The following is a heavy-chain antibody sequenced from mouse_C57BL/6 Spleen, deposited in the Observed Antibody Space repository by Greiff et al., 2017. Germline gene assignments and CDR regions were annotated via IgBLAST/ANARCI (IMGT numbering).Heavy chain of an antibody. Sequence: QVQLQQSGAELVRPGTSVKVSCKASGYAFTNYLIEWVKQRSGQGLEWIGVINPGCGGTHYNEKFKGKATLTADKSSSTAYMQLSSLTSEDSAVYFCARSRGGYYAMDYWSQGTSVTVSS. CDR1: GYAFTNYL. J-gene: IGHJ4*01. CDR2: INPGCGGT. V-gene: IGHV1-54*01. CDR3: ARSRGGYYAMDY.